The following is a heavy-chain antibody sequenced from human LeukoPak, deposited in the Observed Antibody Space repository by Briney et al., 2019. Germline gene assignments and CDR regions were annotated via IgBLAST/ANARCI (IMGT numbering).Heavy chain of an antibody. V-gene: IGHV3-53*01. CDR1: GFTVSSNY. D-gene: IGHD5-12*01. CDR3: ARDSGSDYFDY. CDR2: IYSGGST. J-gene: IGHJ4*02. Sequence: PGGSLRLSCAASGFTVSSNYMSWVRQAPGKGLEWVSVIYSGGSTYYADSVKGRFTISRDNSKNTLYLQMNSLRAEDTAVYYCARDSGSDYFDYWGQGTLVTVSS.